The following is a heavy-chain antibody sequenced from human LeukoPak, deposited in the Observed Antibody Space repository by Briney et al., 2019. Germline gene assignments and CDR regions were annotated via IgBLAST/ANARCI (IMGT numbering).Heavy chain of an antibody. CDR3: ARPRGMGIAAAGTSTRYYYYYGMDV. D-gene: IGHD6-13*01. CDR2: INAGNGNT. Sequence: ASVNVSCKASGYTFTSYAMHWVRQAPGQRLEWMGWINAGNGNTKYSQKFQGRVTITRDTSASTAYMELSSLRSEDTAVYYCARPRGMGIAAAGTSTRYYYYYGMDVWGQGTTVTVSS. V-gene: IGHV1-3*01. J-gene: IGHJ6*02. CDR1: GYTFTSYA.